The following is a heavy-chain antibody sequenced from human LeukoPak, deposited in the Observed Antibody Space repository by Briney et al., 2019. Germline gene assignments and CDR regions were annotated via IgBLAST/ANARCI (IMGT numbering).Heavy chain of an antibody. CDR2: IKSTAYGGAA. D-gene: IGHD3-16*01. CDR3: TRPSHLWVPVAQAGY. CDR1: GFTFEDFL. Sequence: GGSLRLSRLPCGFTFEDFLINWVRQAPGRGLDGVGFIKSTAYGGAAEYAASVRGRFTISRDDSKSIAYLQMNSLKTEDTAVYYCTRPSHLWVPVAQAGYWGQGTLVTVSS. J-gene: IGHJ4*02. V-gene: IGHV3-49*02.